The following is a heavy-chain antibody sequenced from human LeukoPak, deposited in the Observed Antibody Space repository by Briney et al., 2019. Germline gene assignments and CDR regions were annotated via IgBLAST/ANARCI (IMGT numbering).Heavy chain of an antibody. CDR1: GFTFSSYA. J-gene: IGHJ4*02. CDR2: ISGGGEST. V-gene: IGHV3-23*01. Sequence: GGSLRLSCAASGFTFSSYAMNWVRQAPGKGLEWVSAISGGGESTYNADSVKGRFIISRDNSKNMLYLRMNSLRAEDTAVYYCAKGEGGSCSSSSCSTYFDYWGQGTLVTVSS. CDR3: AKGEGGSCSSSSCSTYFDY. D-gene: IGHD2-15*01.